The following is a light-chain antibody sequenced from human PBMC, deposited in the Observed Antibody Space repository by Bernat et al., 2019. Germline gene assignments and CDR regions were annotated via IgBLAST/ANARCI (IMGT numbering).Light chain of an antibody. V-gene: IGLV2-8*01. J-gene: IGLJ1*01. Sequence: QSALTQPPSASGSPGQSVTISCTGTSSDVGGYKYVSWYQQHPGKAPKLMIYEVSKRPSGVPDRFSGSKSGNTASLTVSGLQAEDEGDYYCSSYAGSNNFPYVFGTGTKATVL. CDR1: SSDVGGYKY. CDR2: EVS. CDR3: SSYAGSNNFPYV.